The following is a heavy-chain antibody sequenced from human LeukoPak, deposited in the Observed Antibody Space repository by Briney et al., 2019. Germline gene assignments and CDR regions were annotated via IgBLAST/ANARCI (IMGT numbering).Heavy chain of an antibody. CDR3: AKDMEGSVADYFDY. V-gene: IGHV3-23*01. J-gene: IGHJ4*02. CDR2: ISGSGDTT. CDR1: GFTFSSSA. Sequence: GGSLRLSCAASGFTFSSSAMSWVRQAPGKGLERVSHISGSGDTTYYADSVKGRFTISRDNSKNTLYLQMNSLRADDTAVYYCAKDMEGSVADYFDYWGQGTLVTVSS. D-gene: IGHD3-10*01.